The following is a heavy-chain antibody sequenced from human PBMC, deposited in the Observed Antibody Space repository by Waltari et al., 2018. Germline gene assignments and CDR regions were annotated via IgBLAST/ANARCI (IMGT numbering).Heavy chain of an antibody. D-gene: IGHD2-2*01. V-gene: IGHV4-39*07. CDR2: IYYSGST. J-gene: IGHJ3*02. CDR3: ARQRGHCSSTSCAITFDI. Sequence: QLQLQESGPGLVKPSETLSLTCTVSGGSISSSSYYWGWIRQPPGKGLEWIGSIYYSGSTYYNPSLKSRVTISVDTSKNQFSLKLSSVTAAETAVYYCARQRGHCSSTSCAITFDIWGQGTMVTVSS. CDR1: GGSISSSSYY.